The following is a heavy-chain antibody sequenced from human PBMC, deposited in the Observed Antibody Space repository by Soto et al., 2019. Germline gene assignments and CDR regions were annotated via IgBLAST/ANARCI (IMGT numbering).Heavy chain of an antibody. J-gene: IGHJ6*02. CDR3: ARDLRTDYSNSYYYYGMDV. CDR1: GFTFTDAW. V-gene: IGHV3-15*01. CDR2: ILSKTDGETT. Sequence: PGGSLRLSCAASGFTFTDAWMSWVRQAPGKGLEWVGRILSKTDGETTDYAAPVKGRFTISRDNSKNTLYLRMNSLRAEDTAVYYCARDLRTDYSNSYYYYGMDVWGQGTTVTVSS. D-gene: IGHD4-4*01.